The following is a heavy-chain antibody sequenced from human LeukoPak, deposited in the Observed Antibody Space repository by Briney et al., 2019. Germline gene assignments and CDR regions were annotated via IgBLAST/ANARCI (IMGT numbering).Heavy chain of an antibody. CDR1: GYTFTSYD. CDR3: ARMPHIVVVPAAIGYDYYGMDV. J-gene: IGHJ6*02. V-gene: IGHV1-8*01. CDR2: MNPNSGNT. D-gene: IGHD2-2*01. Sequence: ASVKVSCKASGYTFTSYDINWVRQATGQGLEWMGWMNPNSGNTGYAQKFQGRVTMTRNTSISTAYMELSSLRSEDTAVYYCARMPHIVVVPAAIGYDYYGMDVWGQGTTVTVSS.